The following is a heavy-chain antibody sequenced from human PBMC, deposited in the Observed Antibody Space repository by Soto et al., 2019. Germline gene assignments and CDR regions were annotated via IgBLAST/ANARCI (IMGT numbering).Heavy chain of an antibody. CDR3: ARDRNPRYCSSTSCSIGFDH. V-gene: IGHV1-2*04. D-gene: IGHD2-2*01. J-gene: IGHJ4*02. CDR1: GYTFTGYY. Sequence: GASVKVSCKASGYTFTGYYMHWVRQAPGQGLEWMGWINPNSGGTNYAQKFQGWVTMTRDTSISTAYMELSRLRSGDTAVYYCARDRNPRYCSSTSCSIGFDHWGKGTLVTVSS. CDR2: INPNSGGT.